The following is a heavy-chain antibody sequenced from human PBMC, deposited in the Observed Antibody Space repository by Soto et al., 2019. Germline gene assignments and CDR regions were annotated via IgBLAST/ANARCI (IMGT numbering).Heavy chain of an antibody. V-gene: IGHV1-46*01. CDR2: INPSVGST. D-gene: IGHD2-21*02. Sequence: QVQLVQSGAEVKKPGASVKVSCKASGYTFTSYYMHWVRQSPGQGLEWMGIINPSVGSTSYAQKYRGIVTITIATSRRTVYMELSSLRSEDTAVYYCARGGRIVVVTATLAAPRPKNWFDPWGEGTLVTVSS. CDR3: ARGGRIVVVTATLAAPRPKNWFDP. CDR1: GYTFTSYY. J-gene: IGHJ5*02.